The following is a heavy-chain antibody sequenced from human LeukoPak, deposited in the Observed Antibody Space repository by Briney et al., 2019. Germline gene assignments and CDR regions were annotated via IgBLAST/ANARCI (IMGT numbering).Heavy chain of an antibody. J-gene: IGHJ6*02. CDR1: GYSLSSGYY. V-gene: IGHV4-38-2*02. Sequence: PSETLSLTCTVSGYSLSSGYYWGWIRQPPGKGLEWIGSIYHSGSTYYNPSLKSRVTISVDTSKNQFSLKLSSVTAADTAVYYCARDGIVATPYYYGMDVWGQGTTVTVSS. D-gene: IGHD5-12*01. CDR2: IYHSGST. CDR3: ARDGIVATPYYYGMDV.